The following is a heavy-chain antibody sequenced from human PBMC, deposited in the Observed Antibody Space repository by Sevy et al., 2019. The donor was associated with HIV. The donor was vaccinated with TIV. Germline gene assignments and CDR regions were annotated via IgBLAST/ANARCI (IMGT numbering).Heavy chain of an antibody. V-gene: IGHV3-9*01. Sequence: GGSLRLSCAASGFTFDDYAMHWVRQAPGKGLEWVSGISWNRGSIGYADSVKGRFTISRDNAKNSLYLQMNSLRAEDTALYYCAKIDYYDSSGYEDAFDIWGQGTRVTVSS. CDR1: GFTFDDYA. CDR2: ISWNRGSI. CDR3: AKIDYYDSSGYEDAFDI. J-gene: IGHJ3*02. D-gene: IGHD3-22*01.